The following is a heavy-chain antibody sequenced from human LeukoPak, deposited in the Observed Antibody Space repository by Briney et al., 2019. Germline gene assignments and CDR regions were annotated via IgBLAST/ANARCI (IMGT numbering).Heavy chain of an antibody. J-gene: IGHJ4*02. Sequence: GASVKVSCKASGYRFISNYIQWVRQAPGLGPEWMGWTHPGNGNTRYAEKFQGRVTMTRDTSINTAYMDLSSLRSDDTAVYYCAREGSYCVGGDCYSFDFWGQGTLITVSS. CDR2: THPGNGNT. CDR1: GYRFISNY. CDR3: AREGSYCVGGDCYSFDF. V-gene: IGHV1-2*02. D-gene: IGHD2-21*02.